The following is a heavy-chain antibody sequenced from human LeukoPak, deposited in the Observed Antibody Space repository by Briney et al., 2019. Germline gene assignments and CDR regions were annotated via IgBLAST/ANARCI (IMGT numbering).Heavy chain of an antibody. Sequence: ASVKVSCKASGYTFTAYYIQWVRQAPGQGLEWMGTIRPGDTRTTYTQKFQGRVTMTWDMSTTTGYMELSSLRSEDTAVYYCVREKSGGTYDYWGQGTLVTVSS. D-gene: IGHD3-16*01. V-gene: IGHV1-46*01. CDR1: GYTFTAYY. CDR3: VREKSGGTYDY. J-gene: IGHJ4*02. CDR2: IRPGDTRT.